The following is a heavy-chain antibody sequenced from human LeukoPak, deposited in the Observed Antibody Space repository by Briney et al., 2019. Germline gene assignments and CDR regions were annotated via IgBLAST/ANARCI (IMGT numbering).Heavy chain of an antibody. CDR1: GFTFSSYA. CDR2: ISGDGGST. V-gene: IGHV3-43*02. J-gene: IGHJ4*02. D-gene: IGHD4-17*01. CDR3: AKDSNQYGDYFDY. Sequence: GGSLRLSCAASGFTFSSYAMSWVRQAPGKGLEWVSAISGDGGSTYYADSVKGRFTISRDNSKNSLYLQMNSLRTEDTALYYCAKDSNQYGDYFDYWGQGTLVTVSS.